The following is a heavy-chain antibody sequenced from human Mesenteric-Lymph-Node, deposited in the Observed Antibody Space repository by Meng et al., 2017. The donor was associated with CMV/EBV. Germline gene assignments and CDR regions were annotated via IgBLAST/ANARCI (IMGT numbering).Heavy chain of an antibody. D-gene: IGHD3-3*01. CDR1: GFTFSSYA. J-gene: IGHJ4*02. CDR3: AKEESYYDFWSGYSHFDY. V-gene: IGHV3-23*01. Sequence: GESLKISCAASGFTFSSYAMSWVRQAPGKGLEWVSAISGSGGGTYYADSVKGRFTISRDNSKNTLYLQMNSLRAEDTAVYYCAKEESYYDFWSGYSHFDYWGQGTLVTVSS. CDR2: ISGSGGGT.